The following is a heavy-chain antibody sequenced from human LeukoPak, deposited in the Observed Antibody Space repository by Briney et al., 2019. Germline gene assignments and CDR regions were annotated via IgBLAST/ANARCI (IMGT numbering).Heavy chain of an antibody. Sequence: GGSLRLSCAASGFTFDDYAMHWVRQAPGKGLEWVSGISWNSGSIGYADSVKGRFTISRDNAKNSLYLQMNSPRAEDSAVYYCTRDRAGTQSWVEFDLWGQGTLVTVSS. CDR1: GFTFDDYA. CDR2: ISWNSGSI. CDR3: TRDRAGTQSWVEFDL. J-gene: IGHJ5*02. D-gene: IGHD3-10*01. V-gene: IGHV3-9*01.